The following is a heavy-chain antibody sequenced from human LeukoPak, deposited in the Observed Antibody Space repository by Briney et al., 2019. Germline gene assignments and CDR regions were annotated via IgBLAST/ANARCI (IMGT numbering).Heavy chain of an antibody. D-gene: IGHD3-3*01. V-gene: IGHV3-30*02. CDR3: ANTGLTIFGVVLDLDY. CDR2: IRYDGSNK. Sequence: PGGSLRLSCAASGFTFSSYGMHWVRQAPGKGLEWVAFIRYDGSNKYYADSVKGRFTISRDNSKNTLYLQMNSLRAEDTAVYYCANTGLTIFGVVLDLDYWGQGTLLTVSS. J-gene: IGHJ4*02. CDR1: GFTFSSYG.